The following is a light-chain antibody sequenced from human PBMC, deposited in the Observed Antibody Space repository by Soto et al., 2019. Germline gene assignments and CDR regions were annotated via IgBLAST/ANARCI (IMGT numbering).Light chain of an antibody. V-gene: IGKV1-39*01. CDR2: AAS. CDR3: QQSYSTTWT. J-gene: IGKJ1*01. Sequence: DIQMTQSPSSLSASVGDRVTITCRASQGISTYLNWYQQRPGKAPKLLIYAASSLQSGVPSRFSGSGSETHFTLTISSLQPEDFATYSCQQSYSTTWTFGQGTKGAI. CDR1: QGISTY.